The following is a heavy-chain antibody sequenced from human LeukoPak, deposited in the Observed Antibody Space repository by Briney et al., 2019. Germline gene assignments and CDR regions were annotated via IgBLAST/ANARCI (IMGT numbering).Heavy chain of an antibody. J-gene: IGHJ4*02. D-gene: IGHD2-21*02. V-gene: IGHV1-69*13. Sequence: ASVKVSCEASGGTFSSYAISWVRQAPGQGLEWMGGIIPIFGTANYAQKFQGRVTITADESTSTAYMELSSLRSEDTAVYYCARDDLAYCGGDCYSHFDYWGQGTLVTVSS. CDR2: IIPIFGTA. CDR3: ARDDLAYCGGDCYSHFDY. CDR1: GGTFSSYA.